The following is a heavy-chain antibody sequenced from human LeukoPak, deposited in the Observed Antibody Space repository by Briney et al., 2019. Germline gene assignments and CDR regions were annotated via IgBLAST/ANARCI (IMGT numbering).Heavy chain of an antibody. V-gene: IGHV1-2*06. D-gene: IGHD2-2*01. J-gene: IGHJ4*02. CDR3: ARGTSSSPYYFDY. CDR2: INPKSGGS. CDR1: GYTFTDYY. Sequence: VASVKVSCKASGYTFTDYYMHWVRQAPGQGLEWMGRINPKSGGSNYAQSFQGRVTITRDTSITTAYMELSALRSSAPPWYSFARGTSSSPYYFDYWGQGTLVTVSS.